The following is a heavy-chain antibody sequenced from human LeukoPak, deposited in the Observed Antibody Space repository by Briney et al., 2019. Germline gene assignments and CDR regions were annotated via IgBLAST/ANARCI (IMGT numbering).Heavy chain of an antibody. CDR2: IYPGDSDT. J-gene: IGHJ3*02. Sequence: GESLKISCKGSGYSFTSYWIGWVRQMPGKGLEWMGIIYPGDSDTRYSPSFQGQVTISADKSISTAYLQWSSLKASDTAMYYCASPYYYGSGSYYNFGAFDIRGQGTMVTVSS. D-gene: IGHD3-10*01. CDR1: GYSFTSYW. V-gene: IGHV5-51*01. CDR3: ASPYYYGSGSYYNFGAFDI.